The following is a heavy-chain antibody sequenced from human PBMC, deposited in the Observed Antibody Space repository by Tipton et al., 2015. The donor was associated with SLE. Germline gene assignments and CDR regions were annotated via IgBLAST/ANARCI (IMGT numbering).Heavy chain of an antibody. CDR1: GFNFSTFA. CDR2: ISYDGNYK. D-gene: IGHD1-1*01. Sequence: QLVQSGGGVVQPGRSLRLACAASGFNFSTFAMHWVRQAPGKGLEWVAVISYDGNYKYYADSVRGRFTISRDNSKNTLYLHMNGLRVEDTAVYYCARDNDWNHRYYYMDVWGKGTTVTVSS. J-gene: IGHJ6*03. V-gene: IGHV3-30-3*01. CDR3: ARDNDWNHRYYYMDV.